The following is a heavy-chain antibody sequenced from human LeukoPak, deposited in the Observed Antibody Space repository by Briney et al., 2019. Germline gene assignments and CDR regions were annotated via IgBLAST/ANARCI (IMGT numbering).Heavy chain of an antibody. CDR3: ARGEYYYDSSGYYSKRYFDY. CDR1: GYTFTSYY. CDR2: INPSGGST. J-gene: IGHJ4*02. Sequence: ASVKVSCKASGYTFTSYYMHWVRQAPGQGLEWMGIINPSGGSTSYAQKFQGRVTMTRDTSTSTVYMELSSLRSEDTAVYYRARGEYYYDSSGYYSKRYFDYWGQGTLVTVSS. V-gene: IGHV1-46*01. D-gene: IGHD3-22*01.